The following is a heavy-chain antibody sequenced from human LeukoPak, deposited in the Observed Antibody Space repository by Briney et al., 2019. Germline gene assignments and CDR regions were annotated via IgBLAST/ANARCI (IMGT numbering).Heavy chain of an antibody. Sequence: GGSLRLSCAASGFTVSSNYMSWVRQAPGKGLEWVSVIYSGGSTYYADSVKGRFTISRDNSKNTLYLQMNSLRAEDTAVYYCARENHVDTAMVEDYWGQGTLVTVSS. CDR3: ARENHVDTAMVEDY. V-gene: IGHV3-66*01. D-gene: IGHD5-18*01. CDR1: GFTVSSNY. CDR2: IYSGGST. J-gene: IGHJ4*02.